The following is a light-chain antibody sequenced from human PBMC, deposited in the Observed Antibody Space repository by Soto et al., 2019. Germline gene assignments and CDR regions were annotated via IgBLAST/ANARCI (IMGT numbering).Light chain of an antibody. CDR2: DAS. J-gene: IGKJ1*01. CDR3: QQFGSSPRT. V-gene: IGKV3-20*01. CDR1: QSVSSNF. Sequence: ENVLTQSPGTLSLSPGERATLSCRASQSVSSNFLAWYQQKPGQAPRLLIYDASNRATGIPDRFSGSGSGTDFTLTISRLEPEDFAVYYCQQFGSSPRTFGQGTKVDI.